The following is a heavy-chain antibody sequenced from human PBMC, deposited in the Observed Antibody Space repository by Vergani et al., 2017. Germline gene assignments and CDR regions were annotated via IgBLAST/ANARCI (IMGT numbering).Heavy chain of an antibody. V-gene: IGHV1-69*06. CDR3: ARVAGYGDYEDY. CDR2: IIPIFGTA. Sequence: QVQVVQSGAEVKKPGSSVKVSCKSSGGTFSSNAISWVRQAPGQGLEWMGGIIPIFGTANYAQKFQGRVTITADKSTSTAYMELSSLRSEDTAVYYCARVAGYGDYEDYWGQGTLVTVSS. J-gene: IGHJ4*02. CDR1: GGTFSSNA. D-gene: IGHD4-17*01.